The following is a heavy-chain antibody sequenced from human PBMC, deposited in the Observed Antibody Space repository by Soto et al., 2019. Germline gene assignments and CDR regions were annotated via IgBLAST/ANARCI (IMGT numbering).Heavy chain of an antibody. D-gene: IGHD3-22*01. Sequence: QVQLQESGPGLVKPSETLSLTCTVSGGSISSYYWSWIRQPPGKGLEWIGYIYYSGSTNYNPSLKSRVTISVDTSKNQFSRKLSSVTAADTDVYYCARVVDSSGYYLFDYWGQGTLVTVSS. V-gene: IGHV4-59*01. J-gene: IGHJ4*02. CDR1: GGSISSYY. CDR2: IYYSGST. CDR3: ARVVDSSGYYLFDY.